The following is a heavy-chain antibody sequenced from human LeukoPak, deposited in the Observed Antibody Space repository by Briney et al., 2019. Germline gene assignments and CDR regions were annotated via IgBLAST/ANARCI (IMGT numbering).Heavy chain of an antibody. J-gene: IGHJ6*03. D-gene: IGHD1-26*01. Sequence: GGSLRLSCAASGSTFSDYSVNWVRQAPGKGLEWVSSISGRSSYIYYVASVQGRFTISRDNAKDSLYLQMNSLRAEDTAVYYCARLPTTTTGYMDVWGKGTTVTVSS. V-gene: IGHV3-21*01. CDR1: GSTFSDYS. CDR3: ARLPTTTTGYMDV. CDR2: ISGRSSYI.